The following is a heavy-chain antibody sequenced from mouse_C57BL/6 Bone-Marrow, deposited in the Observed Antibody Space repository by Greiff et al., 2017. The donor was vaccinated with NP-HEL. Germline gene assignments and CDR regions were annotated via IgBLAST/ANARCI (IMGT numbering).Heavy chain of an antibody. D-gene: IGHD3-2*02. CDR1: GFTFSDFY. V-gene: IGHV7-1*01. CDR3: ARDAQATSYAMDY. J-gene: IGHJ4*01. Sequence: EVNLVESGGGLVQSGRSLRLSCATSGFTFSDFYMEWVRQAPGKGLEWIAASRNKANDYTTEYSASVKGRFIVSRDTSQSILYLQMNALRAEDTAIYYCARDAQATSYAMDYWGQGTSVTVSS. CDR2: SRNKANDYTT.